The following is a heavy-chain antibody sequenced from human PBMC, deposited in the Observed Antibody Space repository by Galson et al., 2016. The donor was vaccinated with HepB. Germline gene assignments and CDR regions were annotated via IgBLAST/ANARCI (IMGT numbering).Heavy chain of an antibody. CDR2: IFHTGTT. CDR1: SDSISSNNW. Sequence: SETLSLTCAVSSDSISSNNWWTWVRQSPGKGLEWIGEIFHTGTTFYNPALNSRVTISVDKSRNVFSLSLTSVTAADTAMYNCTRVKGGCSRTSCVFDPWGQGTLVTVSS. V-gene: IGHV4-4*02. CDR3: TRVKGGCSRTSCVFDP. D-gene: IGHD2-2*01. J-gene: IGHJ5*02.